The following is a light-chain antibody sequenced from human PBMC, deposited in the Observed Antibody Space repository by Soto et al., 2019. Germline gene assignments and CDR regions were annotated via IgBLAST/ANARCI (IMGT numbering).Light chain of an antibody. Sequence: EIVLTQSPGTLSLSPGERATLSCRASLTISGNYLAWCQQKAGQAPRLVIYGASIRATGIPDRFSAGGSGTDFTLTISRLEPEDFGVYYCQQYCMAPLTFGQGTKVDIK. J-gene: IGKJ1*01. CDR3: QQYCMAPLT. V-gene: IGKV3-20*01. CDR1: LTISGNY. CDR2: GAS.